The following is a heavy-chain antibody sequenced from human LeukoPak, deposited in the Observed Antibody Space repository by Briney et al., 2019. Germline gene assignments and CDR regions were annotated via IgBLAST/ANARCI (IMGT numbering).Heavy chain of an antibody. V-gene: IGHV5-51*01. CDR3: SRQGCTTTSCHTIDS. J-gene: IGHJ4*02. D-gene: IGHD2-2*02. Sequence: GESLKISCKGSGYSFTNSWIGWVRQMPGKGLELMGIINPADSEIRYSPSFQGQVTISVDKSISTAYLQWSSLKASDTAMYYCSRQGCTTTSCHTIDSWGQGTLVTVSS. CDR1: GYSFTNSW. CDR2: INPADSEI.